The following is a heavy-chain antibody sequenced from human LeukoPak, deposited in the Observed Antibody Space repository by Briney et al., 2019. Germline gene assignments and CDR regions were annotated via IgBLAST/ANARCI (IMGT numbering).Heavy chain of an antibody. CDR2: IYYSGST. J-gene: IGHJ4*02. CDR1: GGSVSSSRYY. V-gene: IGHV4-30-4*08. D-gene: IGHD3-3*01. Sequence: SETLSLTCPVSGGSVSSSRYYWGWIRQPPGKGLEWIGYIYYSGSTYYNPSLKSRVTISVDTSKNQFSLKLSSVTAADTAVYYCARVKGFSEWFIRRIDYWGQGNLVTVSS. CDR3: ARVKGFSEWFIRRIDY.